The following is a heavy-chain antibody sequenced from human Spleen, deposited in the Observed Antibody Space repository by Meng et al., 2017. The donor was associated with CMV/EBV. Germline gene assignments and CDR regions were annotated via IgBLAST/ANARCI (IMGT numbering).Heavy chain of an antibody. V-gene: IGHV3-21*01. CDR3: ALMAYSTSSGGFDV. J-gene: IGHJ3*01. D-gene: IGHD6-6*01. CDR1: GFTVSSNY. CDR2: ISTSGSYR. Sequence: GESLKISCAASGFTVSSNYMSWVRQAPGKGLEWVSSISTSGSYRKYADSVRGRFTISRDNAKNSLYLEMNSLRVEDTAIYYCALMAYSTSSGGFDVWGQGTMVTVSS.